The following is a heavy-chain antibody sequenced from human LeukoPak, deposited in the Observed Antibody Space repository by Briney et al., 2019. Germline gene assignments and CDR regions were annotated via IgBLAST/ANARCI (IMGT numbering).Heavy chain of an antibody. Sequence: SETLSLTCTVSGGSISSYYWSWIRQPPGKGLEWIGYIYYSGSTNYSPSLKSRVTISVDTSKNQFSLKLSSVTAADTAVYYCARLADRYGGNSYGNWFDPWGQGTLVTVSS. D-gene: IGHD4-23*01. CDR1: GGSISSYY. V-gene: IGHV4-59*08. J-gene: IGHJ5*02. CDR2: IYYSGST. CDR3: ARLADRYGGNSYGNWFDP.